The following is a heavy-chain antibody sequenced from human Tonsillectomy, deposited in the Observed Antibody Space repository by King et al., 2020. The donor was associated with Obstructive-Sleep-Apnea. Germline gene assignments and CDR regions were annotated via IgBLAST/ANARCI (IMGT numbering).Heavy chain of an antibody. D-gene: IGHD3-3*01. Sequence: VQLVESGGGVVQPGRSLRLSCAASGFTFSSYGMHWVRQAPGKGLEWVAFIRYDGSNKYYADSVKGRFTIPRDNSKNTLYLQMNSLRAEDTAVYYCASLLGFLAPPLPYWGQGTLVTVSS. CDR3: ASLLGFLAPPLPY. CDR1: GFTFSSYG. V-gene: IGHV3-30*02. J-gene: IGHJ4*02. CDR2: IRYDGSNK.